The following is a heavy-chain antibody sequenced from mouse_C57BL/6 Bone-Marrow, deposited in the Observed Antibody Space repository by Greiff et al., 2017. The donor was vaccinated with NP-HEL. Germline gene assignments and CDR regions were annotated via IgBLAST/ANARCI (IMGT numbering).Heavy chain of an antibody. Sequence: QVQLQQPGAELVKPGASVKMSCKASGYTFTSYWITWVKQRPGQGLEWIGDIYPGSGSTNYNEKFKSKATRTVDTSSSTAYMQLSSLTSEDSAVYYCARDRQLRPDYYAMDYWGQGTSVTVSS. CDR3: ARDRQLRPDYYAMDY. CDR2: IYPGSGST. V-gene: IGHV1-55*01. D-gene: IGHD3-2*02. J-gene: IGHJ4*01. CDR1: GYTFTSYW.